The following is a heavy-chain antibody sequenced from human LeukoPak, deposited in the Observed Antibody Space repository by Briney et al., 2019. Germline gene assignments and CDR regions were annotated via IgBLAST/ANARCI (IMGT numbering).Heavy chain of an antibody. CDR1: GGTFSCYA. J-gene: IGHJ5*02. CDR2: IIPIFGTA. D-gene: IGHD2-2*01. CDR3: ARAHLERYQLLSVCFDL. Sequence: ASVKVSCKASGGTFSCYAISWVRQAPGQGLEWMGGIIPIFGTANYAQKFQGRVTITADESTSTAYMELSSLRSEDTAVYYCARAHLERYQLLSVCFDLWGQGTLVTVSS. V-gene: IGHV1-69*13.